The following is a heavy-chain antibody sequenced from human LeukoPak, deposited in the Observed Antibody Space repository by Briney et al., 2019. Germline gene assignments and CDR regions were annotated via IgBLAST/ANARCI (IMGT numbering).Heavy chain of an antibody. D-gene: IGHD1-26*01. Sequence: GGSLRLSCAASGFTFSSYGMHWVRQAPGKGLEWVAVIWYDGSNKYYADSVKGRFTISRDNSKNTLYLQMNSLRAEDTAVYYCARVMNSGNFGGLDYWGQGTLVTVSS. V-gene: IGHV3-33*01. CDR2: IWYDGSNK. CDR1: GFTFSSYG. J-gene: IGHJ4*02. CDR3: ARVMNSGNFGGLDY.